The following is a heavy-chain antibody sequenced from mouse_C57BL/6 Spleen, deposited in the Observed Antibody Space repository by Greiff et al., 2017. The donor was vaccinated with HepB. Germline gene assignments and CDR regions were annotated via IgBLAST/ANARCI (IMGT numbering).Heavy chain of an antibody. CDR2: IYPGDGDT. Sequence: QVTLKESGPELVKPGASVKISCKASGYAFSSSWMNWVKQRPGKGLEWIGRIYPGDGDTNYNGKFKGKATLTADKSSSTAYMQLSSLTSEDSAVYFCARGAMDYWGQGTSVTVSS. J-gene: IGHJ4*01. V-gene: IGHV1-82*01. CDR3: ARGAMDY. CDR1: GYAFSSSW.